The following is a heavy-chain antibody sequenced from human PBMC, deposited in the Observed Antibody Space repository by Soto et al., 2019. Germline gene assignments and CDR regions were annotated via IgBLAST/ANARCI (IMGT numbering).Heavy chain of an antibody. V-gene: IGHV1-18*01. Sequence: WASVKVSCKASGYTFTSYGISWVRQAPGQGLEWMGWISAYNGTTNYAQKLQGRVTMTTDTSTSTAYMELRSLRSDDTAVYYCSRSYRSYGTLDYWRQGTLVTVSS. CDR2: ISAYNGTT. J-gene: IGHJ4*02. CDR3: SRSYRSYGTLDY. CDR1: GYTFTSYG. D-gene: IGHD5-18*01.